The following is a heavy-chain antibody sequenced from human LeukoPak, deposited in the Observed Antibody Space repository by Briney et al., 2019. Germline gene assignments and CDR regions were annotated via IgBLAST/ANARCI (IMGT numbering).Heavy chain of an antibody. CDR1: GYSISSGYY. CDR3: ARDKIGSGNSDY. CDR2: IYHSGST. Sequence: PSETLSLTCTVSGYSISSGYYWGWIRQPPGKGLEWIGSIYHSGSTYYNPSLKSRVTISVDTSKNQFSLKLSSVTAADTAVYYCARDKIGSGNSDYWGQGTLVTVSS. J-gene: IGHJ4*02. D-gene: IGHD4-23*01. V-gene: IGHV4-38-2*02.